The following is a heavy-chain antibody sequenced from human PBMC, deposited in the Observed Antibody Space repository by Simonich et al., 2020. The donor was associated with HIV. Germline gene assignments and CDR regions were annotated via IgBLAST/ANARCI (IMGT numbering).Heavy chain of an antibody. CDR1: GYTLTSYY. CDR3: AREENWNQRQEGFYNWFDP. J-gene: IGHJ5*02. V-gene: IGHV1-46*01. CDR2: INPSTGGR. D-gene: IGHD1-1*01. Sequence: QVRLVQSGAEVKKPGASVKVSCKASGYTLTSYYMPWVRQAPGKGLEWMGIINPSTGGRSYAQKFQGKPTRTRDTSTSTVYMELSSLKSEDTAVYYCAREENWNQRQEGFYNWFDPWGQGTLVTVSS.